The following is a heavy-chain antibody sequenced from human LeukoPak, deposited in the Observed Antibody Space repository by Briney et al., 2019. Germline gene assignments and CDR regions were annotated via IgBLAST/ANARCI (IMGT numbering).Heavy chain of an antibody. CDR3: ARHEYSGSYYGLSWFDP. J-gene: IGHJ5*02. Sequence: PSETLSLTCTVSGGSISSSGYYWGWIRQPPGTGLEWIASIYYSGGTYDNPSLKSLVTISVDTSKNQLSLKLSSLTAADTAVYYCARHEYSGSYYGLSWFDPWGQGTLVTVSS. V-gene: IGHV4-39*01. CDR2: IYYSGGT. D-gene: IGHD1-26*01. CDR1: GGSISSSGYY.